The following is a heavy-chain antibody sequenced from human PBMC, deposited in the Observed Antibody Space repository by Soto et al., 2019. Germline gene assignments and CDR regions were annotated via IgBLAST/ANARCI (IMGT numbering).Heavy chain of an antibody. J-gene: IGHJ3*02. Sequence: ASVTVSCKVSGYTLTELSMHWVRQAPGKGLEWMGGFDPEDGETIYAQKFQGRVTMTEDTSTDTAYMELSSLRSEDTAVYYCATGLYCSGGSCYKVVRAFDIWGQGTMVTVSS. CDR3: ATGLYCSGGSCYKVVRAFDI. V-gene: IGHV1-24*01. CDR2: FDPEDGET. D-gene: IGHD2-15*01. CDR1: GYTLTELS.